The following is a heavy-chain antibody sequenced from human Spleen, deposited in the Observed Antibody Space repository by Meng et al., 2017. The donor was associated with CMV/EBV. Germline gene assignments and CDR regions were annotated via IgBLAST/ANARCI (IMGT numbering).Heavy chain of an antibody. D-gene: IGHD3-9*01. J-gene: IGHJ4*02. CDR3: ARGALLRYFDRGFRY. CDR1: GGSFSGSY. CDR2: INHSGST. V-gene: IGHV4-34*01. Sequence: VQRQQWGPGLLKPSETLSLTCAVFGGSFSGSYWSWIRQPPGKGLEWIGEINHSGSTNYNPSLKSRVTISVDTSKNQFSLKLSSVTAADTAVYYCARGALLRYFDRGFRYWGQGTLVTVSS.